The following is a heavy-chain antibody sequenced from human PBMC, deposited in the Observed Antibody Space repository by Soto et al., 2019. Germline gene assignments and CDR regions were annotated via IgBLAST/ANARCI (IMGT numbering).Heavy chain of an antibody. CDR2: IWYDGSNK. CDR3: ARAPPVVVTAPPYYYYGMDV. D-gene: IGHD2-21*02. V-gene: IGHV3-33*01. J-gene: IGHJ6*02. CDR1: GFTFSSYG. Sequence: PGGSLRLSCAASGFTFSSYGMHWVRQAPGKGLEWVAVIWYDGSNKYYADSVKGRFTISRDNSKNTLYLQMNSLRAEDTAVYYCARAPPVVVTAPPYYYYGMDVWGQGTTVTVSS.